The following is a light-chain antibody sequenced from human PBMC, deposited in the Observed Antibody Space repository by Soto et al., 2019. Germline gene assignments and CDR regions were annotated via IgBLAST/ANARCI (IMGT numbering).Light chain of an antibody. CDR2: DNN. J-gene: IGLJ2*01. V-gene: IGLV1-51*01. CDR1: SSNIGNNY. Sequence: QSVLTQPPSVSAAPGQKVTISCSGSSSNIGNNYVSWYQQFPGTAPKLLIYDNNKRPSGIPDRFSGSKSGTSATLSITGLQTRDEADYYCGTWDSSLTTGGVFGGGTQLTVL. CDR3: GTWDSSLTTGGV.